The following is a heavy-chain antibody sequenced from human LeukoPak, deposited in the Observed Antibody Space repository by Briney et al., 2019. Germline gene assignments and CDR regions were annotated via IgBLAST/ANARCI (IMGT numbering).Heavy chain of an antibody. CDR3: AKDTRDGYNPGDY. D-gene: IGHD5-24*01. CDR1: GFTFSSYA. Sequence: PGGSLRLSCAASGFTFSSYAMSWVRQAPGKGLEWVSAISGSGGSTYYADSVKGRFTISRDNPKNTLYLQLNSLRAEDTAVYYCAKDTRDGYNPGDYWGQGTLVTVSS. V-gene: IGHV3-23*01. J-gene: IGHJ4*02. CDR2: ISGSGGST.